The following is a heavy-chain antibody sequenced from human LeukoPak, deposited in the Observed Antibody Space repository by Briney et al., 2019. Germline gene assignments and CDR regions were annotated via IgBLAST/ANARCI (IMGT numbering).Heavy chain of an antibody. D-gene: IGHD6-13*01. Sequence: GESLKISCKASGYIFTRYWIAWVRQMPGKGLEWMGIIYPGDSDTRYNPSFQGQVTISADKSISTAYLQWSSLKASDTAMYYCARDIAAAGPSDYWGQGTLVTVSS. V-gene: IGHV5-51*01. CDR2: IYPGDSDT. J-gene: IGHJ4*02. CDR3: ARDIAAAGPSDY. CDR1: GYIFTRYW.